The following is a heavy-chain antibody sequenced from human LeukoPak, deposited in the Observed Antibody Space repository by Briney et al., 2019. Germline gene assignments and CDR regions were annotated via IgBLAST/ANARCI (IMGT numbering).Heavy chain of an antibody. Sequence: GGSLRLSCTASQFTFSYYGISWVRQGPGKWLEWVANIKQDESETYYVDSVKGRFTISRGNAKKSLYLQMNSLRAEDTAVYYCARIAGVICSFRIDYWGQGTLVTVSS. V-gene: IGHV3-7*01. J-gene: IGHJ4*02. CDR1: QFTFSYYG. D-gene: IGHD2-15*01. CDR3: ARIAGVICSFRIDY. CDR2: IKQDESET.